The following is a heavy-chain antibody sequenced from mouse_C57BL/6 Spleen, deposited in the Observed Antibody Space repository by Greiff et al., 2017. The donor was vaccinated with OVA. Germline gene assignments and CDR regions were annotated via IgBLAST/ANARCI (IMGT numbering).Heavy chain of an antibody. CDR2: IYPGDGDT. D-gene: IGHD1-1*01. V-gene: IGHV1-82*01. Sequence: VQLQQSGPELVKPGASVKISCKASGYAFSSSWMNWVKQRPGKGLEWIGRIYPGDGDTNYNGKFKGKATLTADKSSSTAYMQLSSLTSEDSAVXFCAGHDYGSSYDWCAYWGEETLVTVS. CDR1: GYAFSSSW. CDR3: AGHDYGSSYDWCAY. J-gene: IGHJ3*01.